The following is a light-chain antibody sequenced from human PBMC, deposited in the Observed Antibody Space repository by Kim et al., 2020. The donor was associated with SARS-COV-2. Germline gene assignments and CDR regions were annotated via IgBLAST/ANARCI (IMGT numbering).Light chain of an antibody. CDR2: QDT. V-gene: IGLV3-1*01. J-gene: IGLJ3*02. Sequence: VSVSPGQTASITCSGDKLGDKLASWYQQKPGQSPVLVIYQDTKRPSGIPERFSGSNSGNTATLTIRGTQAMDEADYYCQTWDTSTVFGAGTQLTVL. CDR3: QTWDTSTV. CDR1: KLGDKL.